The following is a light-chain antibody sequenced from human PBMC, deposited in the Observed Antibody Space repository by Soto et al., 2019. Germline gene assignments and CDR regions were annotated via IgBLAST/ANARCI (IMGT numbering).Light chain of an antibody. V-gene: IGLV1-44*01. J-gene: IGLJ1*01. Sequence: QSVLTQPPSASGTPGQRVTISCSGSNSNIGRNTVNWYQQLPGTAPRFLIYSDKQRPPGVPERFSGSKSGTSASLAIGGLQSEDEADYYCAAWDVSLNAYVFGTGTKVTVL. CDR2: SDK. CDR1: NSNIGRNT. CDR3: AAWDVSLNAYV.